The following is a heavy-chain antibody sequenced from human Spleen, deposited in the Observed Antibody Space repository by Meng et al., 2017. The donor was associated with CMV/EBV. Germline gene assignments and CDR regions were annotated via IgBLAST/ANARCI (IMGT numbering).Heavy chain of an antibody. CDR2: IYYSGST. CDR1: GASISSSRHY. V-gene: IGHV4-39*01. J-gene: IGHJ4*02. CDR3: ARHDGGYGDYFDH. D-gene: IGHD5-12*01. Sequence: QLQQWGAGLLKPSGPLSLPGTVSGASISSSRHYWGWIRQPPGKGLEWIGSIYYSGSTYYNPSLRSRVTMSLDTSKNQFSLKLSSVTATDTAVYYCARHDGGYGDYFDHWGQGTLVTVSS.